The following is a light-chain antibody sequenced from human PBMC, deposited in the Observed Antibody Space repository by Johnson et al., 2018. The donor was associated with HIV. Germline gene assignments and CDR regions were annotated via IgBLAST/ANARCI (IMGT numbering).Light chain of an antibody. CDR2: ENN. CDR3: GTWHSSLSTGGV. V-gene: IGLV1-51*02. Sequence: QSLLTQPPSVSAAPGQKVSISCSGSSSNIGSTSVSWYQQLPGTAPKLLIYENNKRPSGIPDRFSGSKSGTSATLAITGLPTGDDADYYCGTWHSSLSTGGVFGIWTKVTV. CDR1: SSNIGSTS. J-gene: IGLJ1*01.